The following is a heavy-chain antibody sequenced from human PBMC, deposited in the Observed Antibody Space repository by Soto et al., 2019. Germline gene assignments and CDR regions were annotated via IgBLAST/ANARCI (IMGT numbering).Heavy chain of an antibody. V-gene: IGHV1-18*01. CDR3: ATARYCISTSCYQEFDY. Sequence: GASVKVSCTASGYTFINYGINWVRQAPGQGLEWMGWISADNGDTAYAQRFQGRVTMTKDTSTDTAYMELSSLRSEDTAVYYCATARYCISTSCYQEFDYWGQGTLVTSPQ. CDR1: GYTFINYG. CDR2: ISADNGDT. J-gene: IGHJ4*02. D-gene: IGHD2-2*01.